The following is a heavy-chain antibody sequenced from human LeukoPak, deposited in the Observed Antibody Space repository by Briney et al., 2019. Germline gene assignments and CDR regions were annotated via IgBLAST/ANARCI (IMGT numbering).Heavy chain of an antibody. CDR2: IYYSGST. CDR1: GGSISSYY. Sequence: PSETLSLTCTVSGGSISSYYWSWIRQPPGKGLEWIGYIYYSGSTNYNPSLKSRVTISVDTSKKQFSLKLSSVTAADTAVYYCARGRDCSGGSCFSALDYWGQGTLVTVSS. D-gene: IGHD2-15*01. J-gene: IGHJ4*02. CDR3: ARGRDCSGGSCFSALDY. V-gene: IGHV4-59*01.